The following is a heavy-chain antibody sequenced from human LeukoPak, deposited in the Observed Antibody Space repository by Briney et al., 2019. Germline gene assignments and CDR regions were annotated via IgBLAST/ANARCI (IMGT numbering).Heavy chain of an antibody. Sequence: PSETLSLTCTVSGGSISSSSYYCGWIRQPPGKGLEWIGRIYYSGSTNYNPSLKSRVTISVDTPKNQSSLKLSSVTAADTAVYYCARGITIVRGLSAAYYMDVWGKGTTVTISS. CDR2: IYYSGST. J-gene: IGHJ6*03. CDR3: ARGITIVRGLSAAYYMDV. CDR1: GGSISSSSYY. V-gene: IGHV4-39*07. D-gene: IGHD3-10*01.